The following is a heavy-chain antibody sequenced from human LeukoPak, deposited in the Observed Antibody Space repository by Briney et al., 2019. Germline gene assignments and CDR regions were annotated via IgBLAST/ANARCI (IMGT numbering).Heavy chain of an antibody. Sequence: ASVKVSCKASGYTFTSYAMHWVRQAPGQRLEWMGWINAGNGNTEYSQEFQGGVTITRDTSASTAYMELSSLRSEDMAVYYCARSARPGEYYYFDYWGQGTLVTVSS. CDR2: INAGNGNT. J-gene: IGHJ4*02. CDR1: GYTFTSYA. V-gene: IGHV1-3*03. CDR3: ARSARPGEYYYFDY. D-gene: IGHD2/OR15-2a*01.